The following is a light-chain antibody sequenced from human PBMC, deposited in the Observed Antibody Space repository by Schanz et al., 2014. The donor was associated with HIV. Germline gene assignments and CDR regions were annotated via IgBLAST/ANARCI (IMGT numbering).Light chain of an antibody. Sequence: EIVMTQSPATLSVSPGERATLSCRASQSVGSNLAWYQQKPGQAPRLLIYDASNRATGIPARFSGSGSGTDFTLTISSLEPEDFAVYYCQQYGVSPFTFGPGTTVDIK. J-gene: IGKJ3*01. V-gene: IGKV3D-15*01. CDR1: QSVGSN. CDR3: QQYGVSPFT. CDR2: DAS.